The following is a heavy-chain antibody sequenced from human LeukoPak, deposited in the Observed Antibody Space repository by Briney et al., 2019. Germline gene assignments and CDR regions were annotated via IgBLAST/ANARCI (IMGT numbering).Heavy chain of an antibody. V-gene: IGHV3-21*01. CDR3: ARRLWVSYVLDY. D-gene: IGHD2-21*01. Sequence: GGSLRLSCAASGFTFSGYCMNWVRQAPGKGLEWVSSISTSSSYIYYADSVKGRFTISRDNAKNSLYLQMNSLRAEDTAVYYCARRLWVSYVLDYWGQGTLVTVSS. CDR2: ISTSSSYI. J-gene: IGHJ4*02. CDR1: GFTFSGYC.